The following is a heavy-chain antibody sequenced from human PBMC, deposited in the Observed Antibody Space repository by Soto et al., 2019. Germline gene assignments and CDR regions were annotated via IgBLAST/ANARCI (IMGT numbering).Heavy chain of an antibody. D-gene: IGHD1-1*01. Sequence: GASVKVSCKASGYTFTSYDINWVRQATGQGLEWMGWMNPNSGNTGYAQKFQGRVTMTRNTSISTAYMELSSLRSEDTAVYYCARGLQLELLVYYYSYTAVWGKGTTVTVSS. J-gene: IGHJ6*03. CDR2: MNPNSGNT. V-gene: IGHV1-8*01. CDR1: GYTFTSYD. CDR3: ARGLQLELLVYYYSYTAV.